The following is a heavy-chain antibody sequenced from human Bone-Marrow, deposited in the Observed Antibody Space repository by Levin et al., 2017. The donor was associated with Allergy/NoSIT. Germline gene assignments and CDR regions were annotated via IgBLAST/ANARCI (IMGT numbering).Heavy chain of an antibody. J-gene: IGHJ4*02. CDR1: GFTFGDYA. V-gene: IGHV3-9*01. Sequence: SLKISCAASGFTFGDYAMHWVRQPPGKGLEWVSGLSWNGALTGYVDSVTGRFTISRDNARNSLYLQMNNLRVEDTAFYYCAKDTAVTTTSSFESWGQGILVTVSS. D-gene: IGHD4-17*01. CDR2: LSWNGALT. CDR3: AKDTAVTTTSSFES.